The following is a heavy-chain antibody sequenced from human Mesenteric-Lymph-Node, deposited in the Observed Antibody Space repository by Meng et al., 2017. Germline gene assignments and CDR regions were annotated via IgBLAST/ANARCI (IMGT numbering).Heavy chain of an antibody. D-gene: IGHD6-13*01. CDR3: ARDVFKGLGAGANWFDP. CDR1: GYTFTGYY. V-gene: IGHV1-69*06. CDR2: IIPIFGTA. Sequence: SVKVSCKASGYTFTGYYMHWVRQAPGQGLEWMGGIIPIFGTANYAQKFQGRVTITADKSTSTAYMELSSLRSEDTAVYYCARDVFKGLGAGANWFDPWGQGTLVTVSS. J-gene: IGHJ5*02.